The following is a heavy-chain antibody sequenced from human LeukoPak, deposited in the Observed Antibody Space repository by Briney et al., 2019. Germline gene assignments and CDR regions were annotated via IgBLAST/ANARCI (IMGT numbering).Heavy chain of an antibody. D-gene: IGHD2-15*01. V-gene: IGHV3-23*01. Sequence: GGSLRLSCAASGCTFSSYAMSWVRQAPGKGLEWVSSISGSVGSTYYAYSVKGGFIISRENSKNTLYLQMNSLRADDTAIYYCAKGEGYCSGGSCYFVRNHSMDVWGKGTTVTVSS. J-gene: IGHJ6*03. CDR3: AKGEGYCSGGSCYFVRNHSMDV. CDR1: GCTFSSYA. CDR2: ISGSVGST.